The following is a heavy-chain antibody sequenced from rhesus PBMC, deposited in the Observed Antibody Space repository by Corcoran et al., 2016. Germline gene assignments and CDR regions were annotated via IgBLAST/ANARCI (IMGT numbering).Heavy chain of an antibody. V-gene: IGHV4-173*01. Sequence: QLQLQESGPGLVKPSETLSLTCAVSGGSISSNYWSWIRQSPGKGLEWLGRISGRGGVTDYNTTHKGRVPNSTDTSKNQCSLKLSSVTAADTSVYYCARAGEAAELTIYGLDSWGQGVVVTVSS. D-gene: IGHD3-3*01. CDR2: ISGRGGVT. CDR1: GGSISSNY. J-gene: IGHJ6*01. CDR3: ARAGEAAELTIYGLDS.